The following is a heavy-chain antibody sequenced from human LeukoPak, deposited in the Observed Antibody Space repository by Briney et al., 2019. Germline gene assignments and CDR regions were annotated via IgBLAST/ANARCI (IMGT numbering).Heavy chain of an antibody. CDR2: MTATTTET. V-gene: IGHV3-21*01. CDR3: AREDYTRELDP. D-gene: IGHD3-3*01. CDR1: GFTFSSYT. Sequence: GGSLRLSCAASGFTFSSYTMQWVRQAPGKGLEWVSSMTATTTETYYAESVKGRFTISRDNAKNSLYLQMNSLRAEDTAVYYCAREDYTRELDPWGQGTLVTVSS. J-gene: IGHJ5*02.